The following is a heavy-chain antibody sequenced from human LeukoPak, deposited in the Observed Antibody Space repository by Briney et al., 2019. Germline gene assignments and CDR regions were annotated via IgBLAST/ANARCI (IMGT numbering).Heavy chain of an antibody. J-gene: IGHJ4*02. D-gene: IGHD6-13*01. CDR3: AREIGSSSWYVYFDY. Sequence: PSETLSLTCAVYGGSFSGYYWSWIRQPPGKGLEWIGEINHSGSTNYNPSLKSRVTISVDTSKTPFSLKLSSVTAADTAVYYCAREIGSSSWYVYFDYWGQGTLVTVSS. CDR1: GGSFSGYY. CDR2: INHSGST. V-gene: IGHV4-34*01.